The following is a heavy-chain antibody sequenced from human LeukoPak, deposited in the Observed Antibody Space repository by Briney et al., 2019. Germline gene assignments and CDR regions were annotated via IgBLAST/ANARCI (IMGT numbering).Heavy chain of an antibody. CDR1: GFTFSSYE. J-gene: IGHJ4*02. V-gene: IGHV3-48*01. CDR2: ISSSSSTI. Sequence: PGGSLRLSCAASGFTFSSYEMHWVRQAPGKGLEWVSYISSSSSTIYYADSVKGRFTISRDNAKDSLYLQMNSLRAEDTAVYYCARGDCSGGSCYLSLTTIDYWGQGTLVTVSS. CDR3: ARGDCSGGSCYLSLTTIDY. D-gene: IGHD2-15*01.